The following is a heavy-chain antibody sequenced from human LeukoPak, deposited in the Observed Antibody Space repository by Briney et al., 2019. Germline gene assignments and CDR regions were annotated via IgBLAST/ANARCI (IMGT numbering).Heavy chain of an antibody. D-gene: IGHD4-17*01. CDR1: GYTFTSYG. CDR2: ISAYNGKT. V-gene: IGHV1-18*01. CDR3: ARDPDGDYDFDY. Sequence: ASVKVSCKASGYTFTSYGISWVRQAPGQGLEWMGWISAYNGKTNYAQKLQGRVTMTTDTSTSTAYMELRSLGSDDTARYYCARDPDGDYDFDYWGQGTLVTVSS. J-gene: IGHJ4*02.